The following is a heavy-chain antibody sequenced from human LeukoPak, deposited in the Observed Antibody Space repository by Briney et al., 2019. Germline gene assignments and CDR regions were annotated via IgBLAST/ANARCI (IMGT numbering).Heavy chain of an antibody. CDR2: IYYSGST. CDR1: GGSISSYY. Sequence: PSETLSLTCTVSGGSISSYYWSWIRQPPGKGLEWIGYIYYSGSTNYNPSLKSRVTISVDTSKNQFSLKLSSVTAVDTAVYYCARVSGDYYYYYGMDVWGQGTTVTVSS. J-gene: IGHJ6*02. CDR3: ARVSGDYYYYYGMDV. V-gene: IGHV4-59*01. D-gene: IGHD4-17*01.